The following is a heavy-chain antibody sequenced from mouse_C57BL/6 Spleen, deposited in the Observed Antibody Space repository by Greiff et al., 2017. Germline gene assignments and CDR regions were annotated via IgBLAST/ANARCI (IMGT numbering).Heavy chain of an antibody. D-gene: IGHD5-1*01. CDR3: ARAGSNYVDY. J-gene: IGHJ2*01. V-gene: IGHV1-54*01. CDR1: GYAFTNYL. Sequence: QVQLQQSGAELVRPGTSVKVSCKASGYAFTNYLIEWVKQRPGQGLEWIGVINPGSGGTNYNEKFKGKATLTADKSSSTAYMQRSSLTSEDSAVYFCARAGSNYVDYWGQGTTLTVSS. CDR2: INPGSGGT.